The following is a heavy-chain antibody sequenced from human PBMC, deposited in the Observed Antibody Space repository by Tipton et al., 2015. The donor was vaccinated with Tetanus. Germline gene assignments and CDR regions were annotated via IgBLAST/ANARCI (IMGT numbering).Heavy chain of an antibody. Sequence: TLSLTCAVSGGSISSGGYSWTWIRQPPGKGLQWFGYLSTSGSTYYNPSLKSRVTISVDTSQKQISLKVNSVTAADTAVYYCARDRGVRGGYYYCHGMDVGGQGTTVTVSS. D-gene: IGHD3-10*01. J-gene: IGHJ6*02. CDR1: GGSISSGGYS. V-gene: IGHV4-30-2*01. CDR3: ARDRGVRGGYYYCHGMDV. CDR2: LSTSGST.